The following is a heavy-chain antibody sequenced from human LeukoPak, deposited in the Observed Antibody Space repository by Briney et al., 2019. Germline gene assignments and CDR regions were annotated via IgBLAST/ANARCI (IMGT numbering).Heavy chain of an antibody. CDR1: GFTFDDYA. D-gene: IGHD6-19*01. V-gene: IGHV3-9*01. CDR3: AEGKQWLALFDY. Sequence: PGGSLRLSCAASGFTFDDYAMHWVRQAPGKGLEWVSGISWNSGSIGYADSVRSRFTISRDNAKNSLYLQMNSLRAEDTALYYCAEGKQWLALFDYWGQGTLVTVSS. CDR2: ISWNSGSI. J-gene: IGHJ4*02.